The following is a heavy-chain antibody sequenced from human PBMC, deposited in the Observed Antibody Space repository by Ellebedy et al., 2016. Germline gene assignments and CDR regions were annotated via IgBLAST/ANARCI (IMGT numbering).Heavy chain of an antibody. Sequence: SETLSLTCGVHGVFLSGYYWTWIRQSPGKGLEWIGEVSHRGSTKYNPSLKSRLSITVDTSKNQFSLNLTSVTAADTAVYSCTRGSPLVVPTTGLTWRYSYYYVMDVWGQGTTVTVSS. V-gene: IGHV4-34*01. J-gene: IGHJ6*02. D-gene: IGHD1-26*01. CDR1: GVFLSGYY. CDR2: VSHRGST. CDR3: TRGSPLVVPTTGLTWRYSYYYVMDV.